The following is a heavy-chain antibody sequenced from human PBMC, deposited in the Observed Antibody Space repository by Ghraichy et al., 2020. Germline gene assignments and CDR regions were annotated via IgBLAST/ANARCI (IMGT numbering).Heavy chain of an antibody. D-gene: IGHD2-2*01. J-gene: IGHJ6*01. V-gene: IGHV3-23*01. CDR1: GFSFSTYA. CDR2: ISGGGGRT. CDR3: AKNTVVVSAAILYYRYFGMNV. Sequence: GGSLRLSCAASGFSFSTYAVHWVRQAPGKGLEWVSGISGGGGRTKYADSVKGRFTISRDNSKDTLYLQMNSLRAEDTAVYYCAKNTVVVSAAILYYRYFGMNVGCQGTTVIVAS.